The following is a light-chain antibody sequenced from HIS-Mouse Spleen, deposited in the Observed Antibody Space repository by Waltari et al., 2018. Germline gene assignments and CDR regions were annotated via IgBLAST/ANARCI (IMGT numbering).Light chain of an antibody. Sequence: QSVLTQPPSVSAAPGPKVTIPCSGSSSTIGTNYVSWYQQLPGTAPKLLIYDNNKRPSGIPDRFSGSKSGTSATLGITGLQTGDEADYYCGTWDSSLSAWVFGGGTKLTVL. V-gene: IGLV1-51*01. CDR3: GTWDSSLSAWV. CDR1: SSTIGTNY. J-gene: IGLJ3*02. CDR2: DNN.